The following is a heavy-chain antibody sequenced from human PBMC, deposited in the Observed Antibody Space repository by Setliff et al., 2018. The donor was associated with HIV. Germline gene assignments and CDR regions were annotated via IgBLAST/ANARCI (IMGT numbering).Heavy chain of an antibody. CDR3: ATDNREGVGTPYYFDY. D-gene: IGHD1-26*01. J-gene: IGHJ4*02. Sequence: GASVKVSCKVSGYTLTKLSMHWVRQAPEKGLEWMGGFDPELCETFFAQNFRGRLTMTQDTSTDTAYMELTSLRSDDTAMYYCATDNREGVGTPYYFDYWGQGTQVTVSS. CDR1: GYTLTKLS. V-gene: IGHV1-24*01. CDR2: FDPELCET.